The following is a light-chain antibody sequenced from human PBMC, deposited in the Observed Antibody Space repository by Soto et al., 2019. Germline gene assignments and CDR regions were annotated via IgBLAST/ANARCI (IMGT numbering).Light chain of an antibody. Sequence: VLTQSPGTLSFSPGEICTLSCRASQSVSSNLAWYQQKPGQAPRLLIYGASTRATGIPARFSGSGSGTEFTLTISSLQSEDFAVYYCQQYNNWPPITFGQGTRLEI. CDR3: QQYNNWPPIT. CDR1: QSVSSN. V-gene: IGKV3-15*01. CDR2: GAS. J-gene: IGKJ5*01.